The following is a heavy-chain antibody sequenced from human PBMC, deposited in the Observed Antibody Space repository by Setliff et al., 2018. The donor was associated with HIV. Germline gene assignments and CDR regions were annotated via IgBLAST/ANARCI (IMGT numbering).Heavy chain of an antibody. CDR3: ARVVVRGVTFIAEYFQH. V-gene: IGHV1-69*02. CDR1: RSTFNSHT. J-gene: IGHJ1*01. D-gene: IGHD3-10*01. Sequence: SVKVSCKASRSTFNSHTINWVRQAPGQGLEWLGRIVPLLGVPDYAQRFQGKVTITADKSTSTAYMELTSLRSDDTAVYYCARVVVRGVTFIAEYFQHWGQGTLVTVSS. CDR2: IVPLLGVP.